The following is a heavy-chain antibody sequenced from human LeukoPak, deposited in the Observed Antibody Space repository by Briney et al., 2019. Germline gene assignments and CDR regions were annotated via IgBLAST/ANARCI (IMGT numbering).Heavy chain of an antibody. CDR1: GYTFNNYG. D-gene: IGHD3-16*01. Sequence: GAXVKVSCKASGYTFNNYGISWVRQVPGQGLEWMGWISPYNGNTKFAQKLQGRVTMTTETSKSTAYMDLRSLRSDDTAVYYCARQSYYDVRGDDALDIWGQGTMVTVSS. J-gene: IGHJ3*02. CDR2: ISPYNGNT. CDR3: ARQSYYDVRGDDALDI. V-gene: IGHV1-18*01.